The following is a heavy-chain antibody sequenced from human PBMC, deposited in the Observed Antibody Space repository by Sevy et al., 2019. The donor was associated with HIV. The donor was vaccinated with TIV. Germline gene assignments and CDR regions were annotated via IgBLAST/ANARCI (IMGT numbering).Heavy chain of an antibody. D-gene: IGHD3-22*01. V-gene: IGHV4-39*01. J-gene: IGHJ3*02. CDR3: ARVCYDGSGYYPADAFDI. CDR2: IYYTGST. CDR1: GGSISSSSYY. Sequence: QSQTLSLTCTVSGGSISSSSYYWGWIRQPPGKGLEWIGSIYYTGSTFYNPSLKSRVTISVDTSKNQFSLNLSSVTAADTAVYYCARVCYDGSGYYPADAFDIWGQGTMVTVSS.